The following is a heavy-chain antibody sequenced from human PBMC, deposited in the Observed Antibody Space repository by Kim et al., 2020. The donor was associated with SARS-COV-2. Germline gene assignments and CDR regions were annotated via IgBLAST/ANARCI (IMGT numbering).Heavy chain of an antibody. CDR1: GYIFSGSY. V-gene: IGHV1-2*06. J-gene: IGHJ6*02. D-gene: IGHD6-6*01. Sequence: ASVKVSCKASGYIFSGSYVHWVRQAPGQGLEWMGRINLNSGDTHYAQKFQGRVTMTRDTFISTAYMELSRLRSDDTAVYYCAKAAPQDSSSSYYGMDVWG. CDR3: AKAAPQDSSSSYYGMDV. CDR2: INLNSGDT.